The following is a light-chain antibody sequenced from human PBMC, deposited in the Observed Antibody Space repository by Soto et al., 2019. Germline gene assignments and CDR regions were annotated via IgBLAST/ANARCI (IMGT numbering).Light chain of an antibody. Sequence: QSVLTQPPSASGTPGQRVTISCSGSSSNIGSNSVHWYQQLPGTAPKLLIYSNSQRPSGVPERISGSKSGTSASLAISGLRSEDEDDYYCAAWDDSLSGVVFGGGTKLTVL. CDR1: SSNIGSNS. CDR2: SNS. CDR3: AAWDDSLSGVV. V-gene: IGLV1-47*01. J-gene: IGLJ2*01.